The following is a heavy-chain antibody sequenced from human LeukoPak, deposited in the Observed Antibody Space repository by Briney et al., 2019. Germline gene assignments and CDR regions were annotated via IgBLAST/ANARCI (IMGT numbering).Heavy chain of an antibody. D-gene: IGHD3-22*01. J-gene: IGHJ3*02. CDR3: ATSPTYYYDSSGQLGGAFDI. CDR2: IIPIFGTA. V-gene: IGHV1-69*05. CDR1: GGTFSSYA. Sequence: SVKVSCKASGGTFSSYAISWVRQAPGQGLEWMGRIIPIFGTANYAQKFQGRVTITTDESTSTAYMELSSLRSEDTAVYYCATSPTYYYDSSGQLGGAFDIWGQGTMVSVSS.